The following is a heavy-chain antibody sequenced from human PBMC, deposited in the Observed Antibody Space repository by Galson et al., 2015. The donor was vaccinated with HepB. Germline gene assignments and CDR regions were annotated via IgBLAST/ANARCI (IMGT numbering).Heavy chain of an antibody. CDR3: AREGSRPDIVGNWFDP. D-gene: IGHD5-12*01. V-gene: IGHV7-4-1*02. CDR2: INTNTGNP. Sequence: SVKVSCKASGYTFTSYAMNWVRQAPGQGLEWMGWINTNTGNPTYAQGFTGRFVFSLDTSVSTAYLQISSLKAEDTAVYYCAREGSRPDIVGNWFDPWGQGTLVTVSS. J-gene: IGHJ5*02. CDR1: GYTFTSYA.